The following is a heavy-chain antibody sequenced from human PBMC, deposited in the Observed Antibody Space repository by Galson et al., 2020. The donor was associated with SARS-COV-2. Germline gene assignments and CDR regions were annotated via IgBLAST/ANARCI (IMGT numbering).Heavy chain of an antibody. CDR2: INPSGGGT. D-gene: IGHD4-4*01. J-gene: IGHJ4*02. CDR3: ARDSQGGNDYNYLLF. CDR1: GYTFTSYY. Sequence: ASVKVSCKASGYTFTSYYIHWVRQAPGQGLEWMGIINPSGGGTTYAQKFQGRVTMTRDTSTSTVYMELSSLRSEGTAVYYCARDSQGGNDYNYLLFWGQGTLVTVSS. V-gene: IGHV1-46*01.